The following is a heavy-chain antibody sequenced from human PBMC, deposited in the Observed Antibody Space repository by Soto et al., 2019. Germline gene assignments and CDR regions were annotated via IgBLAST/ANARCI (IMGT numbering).Heavy chain of an antibody. V-gene: IGHV3-64D*08. CDR2: ISASGGSA. D-gene: IGHD3-10*01. CDR1: GFRFSDYA. CDR3: VKTRVADRELMGYYFGLDV. J-gene: IGHJ6*02. Sequence: GVSLGLSFSSSGFRFSDYAMHWFRQSPGEGLEYVSAISASGGSAYYTDSVKGRFTISRDNSKNTLYLQMSSLRDEDTAVYYCVKTRVADRELMGYYFGLDVWGQGTTVTVSS.